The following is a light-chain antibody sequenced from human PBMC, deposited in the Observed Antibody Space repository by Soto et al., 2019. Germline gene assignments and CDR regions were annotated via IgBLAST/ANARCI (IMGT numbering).Light chain of an antibody. V-gene: IGKV3-15*01. Sequence: EIVMTQAPATLSVSPGERATLSCRASQNVNSNLAWYQQRPGQAPRLLISGASTRATGIPARFSGSGSGTDFSLTISSLQSEDFGVYYCQQYENWPRGTFGQGKRLEMK. CDR3: QQYENWPRGT. CDR2: GAS. CDR1: QNVNSN. J-gene: IGKJ5*01.